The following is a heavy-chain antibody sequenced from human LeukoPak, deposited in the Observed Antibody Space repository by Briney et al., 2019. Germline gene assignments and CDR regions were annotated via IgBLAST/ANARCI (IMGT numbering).Heavy chain of an antibody. Sequence: SVKVSCKASGGTFSSYAISWVRQAPGQGLEWMGRIIPILGIANYAQKFQGRVTITADKSTSTAYMELSSLRSEDTAVYYCARADQYYYDSNGSPASDYWGQGTLVTVSS. CDR1: GGTFSSYA. D-gene: IGHD3-22*01. J-gene: IGHJ4*02. CDR3: ARADQYYYDSNGSPASDY. CDR2: IIPILGIA. V-gene: IGHV1-69*04.